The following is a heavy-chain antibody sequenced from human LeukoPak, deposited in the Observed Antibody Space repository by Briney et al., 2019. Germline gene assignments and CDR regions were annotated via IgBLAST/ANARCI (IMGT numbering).Heavy chain of an antibody. V-gene: IGHV3-7*01. CDR3: ARVFRGSCSY. J-gene: IGHJ4*02. D-gene: IGHD6-13*01. CDR1: GFTLSNAW. Sequence: PGGSLRLSCAASGFTLSNAWMNWVRQAPGKGLEWVANIKQDGSEKYYVDSVKGRFTISRDNAKNSLYLQMNSLRAEDTAVYYCARVFRGSCSYWGQGTLVTVSS. CDR2: IKQDGSEK.